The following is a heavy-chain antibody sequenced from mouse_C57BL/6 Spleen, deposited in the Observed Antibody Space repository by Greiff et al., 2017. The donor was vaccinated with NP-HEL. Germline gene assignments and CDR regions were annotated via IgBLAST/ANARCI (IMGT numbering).Heavy chain of an antibody. Sequence: EVQLKESGPELVKPGASVKIPCKASGYTFTDYNMDWVKQSHGKSLEWIGDINPNNGGTIYNQKFKGKATLTVDKSSSTAYMELRSLTSEDTAVYYCARWLLRDYYAMDYWGQGTSVTVSS. V-gene: IGHV1-18*01. CDR3: ARWLLRDYYAMDY. J-gene: IGHJ4*01. CDR1: GYTFTDYN. CDR2: INPNNGGT. D-gene: IGHD2-3*01.